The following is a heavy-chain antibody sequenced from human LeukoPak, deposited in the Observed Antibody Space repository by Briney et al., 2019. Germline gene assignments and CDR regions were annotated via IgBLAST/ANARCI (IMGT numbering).Heavy chain of an antibody. CDR3: ARDRTPVTGPKTGFDY. Sequence: GASVKVSCKASGYTFTSYGISWVRQAPGQGLEWMGWISAYNGNTNYAQKLQGRVTMTPDTSTSTVYMELWSLTSDDTAVYYCARDRTPVTGPKTGFDYWGQGTLVTVSS. CDR2: ISAYNGNT. CDR1: GYTFTSYG. V-gene: IGHV1-18*01. J-gene: IGHJ4*02. D-gene: IGHD4-11*01.